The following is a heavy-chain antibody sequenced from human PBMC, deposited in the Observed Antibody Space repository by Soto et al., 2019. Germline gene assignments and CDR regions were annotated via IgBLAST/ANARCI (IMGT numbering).Heavy chain of an antibody. CDR3: AKGEGKGYCSSTSCYEDVDY. CDR1: GFTFSSYA. D-gene: IGHD2-2*01. CDR2: ISGSGGST. Sequence: GGSLRLSCAASGFTFSSYAMSWVRQAPGKRLEWVSAISGSGGSTYYADSVKGRFTISRDNSKNTLYLQMNSLRAEDTAVYYCAKGEGKGYCSSTSCYEDVDYWGQGTLVTVSS. V-gene: IGHV3-23*01. J-gene: IGHJ4*02.